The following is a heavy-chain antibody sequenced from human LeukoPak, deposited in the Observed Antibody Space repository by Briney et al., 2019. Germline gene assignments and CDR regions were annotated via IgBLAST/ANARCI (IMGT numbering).Heavy chain of an antibody. CDR2: ISYDGSNK. CDR3: ARGNYGDLRY. J-gene: IGHJ4*02. D-gene: IGHD4-17*01. CDR1: GFTFSSYA. V-gene: IGHV3-30*04. Sequence: GGSLRLSCAASGFTFSSYAMHWVRQAPGKGLEWVAVISYDGSNKYYADSVKGRFTISRDNSKNTLYLQMNSLRAEDTAVYYCARGNYGDLRYWGQGTLVTVSS.